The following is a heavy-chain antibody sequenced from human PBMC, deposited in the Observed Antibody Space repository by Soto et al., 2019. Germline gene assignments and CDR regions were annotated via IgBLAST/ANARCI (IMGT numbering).Heavy chain of an antibody. CDR1: GGTLSDQG. J-gene: IGHJ3*02. Sequence: QVQLEQSGAEVKKPGSSVKISCKASGGTLSDQGVSWLRQAPGQGLEWLGGTIPVFNTAKYAPKFQGRVTIAADKSTNIAYMELGSLRSDDTAFYYCARGVYGSGNYYTGPSAFDIWGQGTLVIVSS. V-gene: IGHV1-69*06. D-gene: IGHD3-10*01. CDR2: TIPVFNTA. CDR3: ARGVYGSGNYYTGPSAFDI.